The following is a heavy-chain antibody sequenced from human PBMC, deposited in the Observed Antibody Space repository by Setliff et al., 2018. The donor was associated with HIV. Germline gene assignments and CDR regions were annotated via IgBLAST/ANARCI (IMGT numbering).Heavy chain of an antibody. Sequence: GGSLRLSCTGPGFTFADYATTWFRQAPGKGLEWVGFIRDKTSGGTAEYPASVKGRFTLSRDDSKSVAYLQMNSLKTDDTAVYYCIRGPWRNGMDVWGQGTTVTVSS. J-gene: IGHJ6*02. CDR2: IRDKTSGGTA. CDR1: GFTFADYA. V-gene: IGHV3-49*03. D-gene: IGHD5-12*01. CDR3: IRGPWRNGMDV.